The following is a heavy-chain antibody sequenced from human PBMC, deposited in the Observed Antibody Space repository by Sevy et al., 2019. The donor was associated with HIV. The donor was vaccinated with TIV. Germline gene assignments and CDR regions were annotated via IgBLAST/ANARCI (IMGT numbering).Heavy chain of an antibody. CDR2: IYGSGGIT. J-gene: IGHJ4*02. V-gene: IGHV3-23*01. CDR1: GFTFSNYA. Sequence: GGSLRLSCAVSGFTFSNYAMNWVRQAPGKGLEWVSTIYGSGGITYYADSVRGRFTISRDNSKNTLYLQMNSLRAEDTAIYYCARDRGEILSSAFDYWGQGTLVTVSS. D-gene: IGHD3-16*01. CDR3: ARDRGEILSSAFDY.